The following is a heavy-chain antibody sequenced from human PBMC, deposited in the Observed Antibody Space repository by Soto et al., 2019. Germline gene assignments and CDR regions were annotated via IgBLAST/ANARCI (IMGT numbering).Heavy chain of an antibody. CDR1: GFTFSSYA. J-gene: IGHJ1*01. CDR2: ISGSGGST. V-gene: IGHV3-23*01. D-gene: IGHD5-12*01. Sequence: GGSLRLSCAASGFTFSSYAMSWVRQAPGKGLEWVSAISGSGGSTYYADSVKGRFTISRDNSKNTLYLQMNSLRAEDTAVYYCARDSGYDPEYFQHWGQGTLVTVSS. CDR3: ARDSGYDPEYFQH.